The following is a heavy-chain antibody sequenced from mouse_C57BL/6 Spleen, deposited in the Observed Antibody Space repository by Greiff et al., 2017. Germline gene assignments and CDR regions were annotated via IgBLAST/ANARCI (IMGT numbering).Heavy chain of an antibody. CDR2: INYDGSST. Sequence: EVKLVESEGGLVQPGSSMKLSCTASGFTFSDYYMAWVRQVPEKGLEWVANINYDGSSTYYLDSLKSRFIISRDNANNILYLQMSSLKSEDTATYYCARTLITTVVAHWYFDVWGTGTTVTVSS. V-gene: IGHV5-16*01. D-gene: IGHD1-1*01. CDR1: GFTFSDYY. CDR3: ARTLITTVVAHWYFDV. J-gene: IGHJ1*03.